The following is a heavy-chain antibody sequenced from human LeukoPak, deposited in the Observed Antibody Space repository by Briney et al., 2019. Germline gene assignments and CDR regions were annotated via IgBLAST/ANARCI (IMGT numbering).Heavy chain of an antibody. Sequence: SETLSLTCTVSGYSISSGYYWGWIRQPPGKGLEWIGSIYHSGSTYYNPSLKSRVTISVDTSKNQFSLKLSPVTAADTAVYYCARTSNDDDYFDYWGQGTLVTVSS. CDR3: ARTSNDDDYFDY. V-gene: IGHV4-38-2*02. CDR1: GYSISSGYY. J-gene: IGHJ4*02. CDR2: IYHSGST. D-gene: IGHD1-1*01.